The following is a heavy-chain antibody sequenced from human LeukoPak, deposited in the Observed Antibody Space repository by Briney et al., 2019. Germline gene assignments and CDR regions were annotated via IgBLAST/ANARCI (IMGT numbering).Heavy chain of an antibody. Sequence: GGSPRLSCAASGFTFNSYAMSWVRQAPGKGLEWVSAISGKGGRTYYADSVKGRFTTSRDNSKNTLNLQMHRLRVEDTAVYYCTRVMWDSSGYPIDYWGQGSLVTVSS. CDR3: TRVMWDSSGYPIDY. CDR2: ISGKGGRT. CDR1: GFTFNSYA. V-gene: IGHV3-23*01. D-gene: IGHD3-22*01. J-gene: IGHJ4*02.